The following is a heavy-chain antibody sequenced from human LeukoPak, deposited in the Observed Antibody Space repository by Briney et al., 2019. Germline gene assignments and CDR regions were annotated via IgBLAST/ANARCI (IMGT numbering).Heavy chain of an antibody. Sequence: SETLSLTCTVSGGSISSGDYYWSWIRQPPGRGLVWIGYIYYSGSTYYNPSIKSRVTISVDTSKNQFSLMLSSVTAADPVGCYYARDTEGVVGLFDYWGQGTLVTVYS. CDR2: IYYSGST. J-gene: IGHJ4*02. CDR1: GGSISSGDYY. D-gene: IGHD2-15*01. CDR3: ARDTEGVVGLFDY. V-gene: IGHV4-30-4*02.